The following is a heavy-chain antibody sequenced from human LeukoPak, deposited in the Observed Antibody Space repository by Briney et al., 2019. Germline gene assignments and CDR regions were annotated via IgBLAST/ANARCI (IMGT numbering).Heavy chain of an antibody. V-gene: IGHV3-33*01. CDR2: IWYGGSNK. D-gene: IGHD2-15*01. J-gene: IGHJ4*02. Sequence: GGSLRLSCAASGFTFSSYGMHWVRQAPGKGLEWVAVIWYGGSNKYYADSVKGRFTISRDNSKNTLYLQMNSLRAEDTAVYYCAVGHCSGGSCYHELDYWGQGTLVTVSS. CDR3: AVGHCSGGSCYHELDY. CDR1: GFTFSSYG.